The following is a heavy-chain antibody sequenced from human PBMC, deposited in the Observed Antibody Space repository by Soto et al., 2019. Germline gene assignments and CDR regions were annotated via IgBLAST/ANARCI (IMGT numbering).Heavy chain of an antibody. CDR1: GFTFSNAW. V-gene: IGHV3-15*07. CDR2: IKSKTDGGTT. Sequence: GGSLRLSCAASGFTFSNAWMNWVRQAPGKGLEWVGRIKSKTDGGTTDYAAPVKGRFTISRDDSKNTLYLQMNSLKTEDTAVYYCTTDADPSGYDPPGYYYGMDVWGQGTTVTVSS. CDR3: TTDADPSGYDPPGYYYGMDV. J-gene: IGHJ6*02. D-gene: IGHD5-12*01.